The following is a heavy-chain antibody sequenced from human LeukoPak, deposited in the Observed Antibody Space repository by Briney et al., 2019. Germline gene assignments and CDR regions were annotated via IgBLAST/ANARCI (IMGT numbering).Heavy chain of an antibody. D-gene: IGHD3-22*01. J-gene: IGHJ4*02. CDR1: GYTFTSYG. CDR2: MNPNSGNT. CDR3: ARGPYDSSGYRFDC. Sequence: GASVKVSCKASGYTFTSYGINWVRQATGQGLEWMGWMNPNSGNTGYAQKFQGRVTMTKNTSISTAYMELTTLRSEDTAVYYCARGPYDSSGYRFDCWGQGTLVTVSS. V-gene: IGHV1-8*02.